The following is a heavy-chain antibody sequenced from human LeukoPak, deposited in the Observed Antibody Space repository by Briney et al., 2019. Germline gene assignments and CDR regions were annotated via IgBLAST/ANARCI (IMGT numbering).Heavy chain of an antibody. CDR3: ASYSNYVEAFDY. J-gene: IGHJ4*02. Sequence: ASVKVSCKASGYTFTGYYMHWVRQAPGQGLEWTGWINPNSGGTNYAQKFQGRVTMTRDTSISTAYMELSRLRSDDTAVYYCASYSNYVEAFDYWGQGTLVTVSS. CDR2: INPNSGGT. V-gene: IGHV1-2*02. CDR1: GYTFTGYY. D-gene: IGHD4-11*01.